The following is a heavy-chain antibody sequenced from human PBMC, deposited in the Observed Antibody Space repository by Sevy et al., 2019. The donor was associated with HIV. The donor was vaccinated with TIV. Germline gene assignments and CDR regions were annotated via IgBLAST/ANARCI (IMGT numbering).Heavy chain of an antibody. Sequence: GGSLRLSCAASGFPFSNFAMSWVRQAPGKGLEWVSTLIGGGSRTYYADSVTGRFIISRDNSRNTLYLQMNSLRAEDTAIYYCAKRRVQSGLSGGGANYGMDVCGRRTTVTVS. J-gene: IGHJ6*02. CDR1: GFPFSNFA. D-gene: IGHD2-8*02. V-gene: IGHV3-23*01. CDR2: LIGGGSRT. CDR3: AKRRVQSGLSGGGANYGMDV.